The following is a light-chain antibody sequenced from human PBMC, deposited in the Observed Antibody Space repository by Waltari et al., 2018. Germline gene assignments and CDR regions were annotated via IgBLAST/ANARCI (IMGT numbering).Light chain of an antibody. V-gene: IGLV1-47*01. CDR3: ATWDDRLSDYV. Sequence: QSVLTQPPSASGPPGQRVIIPCSGSRSTIGRNYLSWYLPPLGTAPKLPIHRHNQRPSGVPDRFSGSKSGTSSSLAISGLRSEDEADYYCATWDDRLSDYVFGTGTKVTAL. J-gene: IGLJ1*01. CDR1: RSTIGRNY. CDR2: RHN.